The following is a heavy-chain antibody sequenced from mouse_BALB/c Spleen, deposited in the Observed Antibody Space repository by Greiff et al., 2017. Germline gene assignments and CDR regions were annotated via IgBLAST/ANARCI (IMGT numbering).Heavy chain of an antibody. V-gene: IGHV1-77*01. Sequence: QVQLQQSGPELVKPGASVTMSCKASGYTFTDYVISWVKQRTGQGLEWIGEIYPGSGSTNYNEKFKGKATLTADKSSNTAYMQLRSLTSEDSAVYFCARGKRGYWYFDVWGAGTSGTVSS. CDR2: IYPGSGST. CDR3: ARGKRGYWYFDV. J-gene: IGHJ1*01. CDR1: GYTFTDYV.